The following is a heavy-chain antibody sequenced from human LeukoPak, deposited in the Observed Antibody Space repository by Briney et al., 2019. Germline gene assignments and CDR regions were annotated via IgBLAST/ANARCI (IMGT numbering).Heavy chain of an antibody. CDR1: GFTFSRYW. CDR2: IKEDGSEK. Sequence: GGSLRLSRAASGFTFSRYWMSWVRQAPGKGLEWVANIKEDGSEKYYVDSVKGRFTISRDNAKNSLYLQMNSLRAEDTALYHCARDYHGFDYWGQGTLVTVSS. CDR3: ARDYHGFDY. D-gene: IGHD1-14*01. J-gene: IGHJ4*02. V-gene: IGHV3-7*03.